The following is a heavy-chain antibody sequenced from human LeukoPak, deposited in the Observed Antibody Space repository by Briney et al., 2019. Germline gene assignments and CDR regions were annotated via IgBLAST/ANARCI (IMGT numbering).Heavy chain of an antibody. CDR2: ISYDGSNK. CDR1: GFTFSSYG. V-gene: IGHV3-30*18. CDR3: AKYYYDSSGIDY. D-gene: IGHD3-22*01. Sequence: GGSLRLSCAASGFTFSSYGMHWVRQAPGKGLEWVAVISYDGSNKYYADSVKGRFTISRDNSENTLYLQMNSLRAEDTAVYYCAKYYYDSSGIDYWGQGTLVTVSS. J-gene: IGHJ4*02.